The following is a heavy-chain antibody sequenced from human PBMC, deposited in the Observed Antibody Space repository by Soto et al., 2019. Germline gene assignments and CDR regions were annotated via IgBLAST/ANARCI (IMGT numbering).Heavy chain of an antibody. CDR1: GYIFTAYS. CDR2: VNPRGGST. CDR3: AREENCSDGICYSEYFQR. D-gene: IGHD2-15*01. Sequence: QVQLVQSGAEVKKPGASVKVSCKASGYIFTAYSMHWVRQAPGQGLEGMGGVNPRGGSTNYAQKFQGRITMTRDTSTSTVYMDLSSLTSEDTAVYYCAREENCSDGICYSEYFQRWGQGTLVTVSS. J-gene: IGHJ1*01. V-gene: IGHV1-46*01.